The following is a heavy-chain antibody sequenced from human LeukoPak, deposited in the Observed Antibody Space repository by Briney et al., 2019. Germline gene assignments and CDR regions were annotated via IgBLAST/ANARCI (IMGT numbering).Heavy chain of an antibody. CDR2: ISYDGSNK. D-gene: IGHD3-10*01. Sequence: GRSLRLSCAASGFTFSSYAMHWVRQAPGKGLEWVAVISYDGSNKYYADSVKGRFTISRDNSKNTPYLQMNSLRAEDTAVYYCARAPDPGSPDYWGQGTLVTVSS. V-gene: IGHV3-30*04. J-gene: IGHJ4*02. CDR1: GFTFSSYA. CDR3: ARAPDPGSPDY.